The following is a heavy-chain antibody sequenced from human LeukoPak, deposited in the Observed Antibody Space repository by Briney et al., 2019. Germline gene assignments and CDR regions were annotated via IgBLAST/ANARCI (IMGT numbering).Heavy chain of an antibody. CDR1: GFTFDDYG. Sequence: GGSLRLSCAASGFTFDDYGMSWVRQAPGKGLEWVSGINWNGGSTGYADSVKGRFTISRDNAKNSLYLQMNSLRAEDTALYYCARDTYYYDGSGYYPFDYWGQGTLVTVSS. J-gene: IGHJ4*02. CDR3: ARDTYYYDGSGYYPFDY. D-gene: IGHD3-22*01. CDR2: INWNGGST. V-gene: IGHV3-20*04.